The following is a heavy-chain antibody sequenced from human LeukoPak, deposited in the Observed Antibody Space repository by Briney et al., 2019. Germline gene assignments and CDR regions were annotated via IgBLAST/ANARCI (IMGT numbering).Heavy chain of an antibody. V-gene: IGHV3-23*01. J-gene: IGHJ6*02. CDR1: GFTFSSYA. D-gene: IGHD3-22*01. Sequence: GGSLRLSCAASGFTFSSYAMSWVRQAPGEGLEWVSAISGSGGSTYYADSVKGRFTISRDNSKNTLYLQMNSLRAEDTAVYYCAKGLRITMIVVVITPKAYGMDVWGQGTTVTVSS. CDR2: ISGSGGST. CDR3: AKGLRITMIVVVITPKAYGMDV.